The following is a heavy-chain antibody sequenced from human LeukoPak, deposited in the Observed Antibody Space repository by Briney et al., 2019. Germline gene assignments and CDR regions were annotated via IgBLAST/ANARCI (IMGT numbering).Heavy chain of an antibody. V-gene: IGHV3-7*01. J-gene: IGHJ4*02. CDR3: ARNPTITGTAETDFDY. CDR2: IKQDGSEK. CDR1: GFTFSSYG. D-gene: IGHD1-7*01. Sequence: PGGSLRLSCAASGFTFSSYGMSWVRQAPGKGLEWVANIKQDGSEKYYVDSVKGRFTISRDNAKNTLYLQMNSLRAEDTAVYYCARNPTITGTAETDFDYWGQGTLVTVSS.